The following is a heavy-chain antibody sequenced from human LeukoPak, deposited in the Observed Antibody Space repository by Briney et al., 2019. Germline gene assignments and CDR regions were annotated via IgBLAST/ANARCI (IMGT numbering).Heavy chain of an antibody. CDR1: GFTFSSYA. V-gene: IGHV3-23*01. CDR2: ISGSGGST. D-gene: IGHD3-3*01. Sequence: GGSLRLSCAASGFTFSSYAMSWVRQAPGKGLEWVSAISGSGGSTFYADSVKGRFTISRDNSKNTLYLQMNSLRAEDTALYHCARALYYDFWSGSPDDAFDIWGQGTMVTVSS. CDR3: ARALYYDFWSGSPDDAFDI. J-gene: IGHJ3*02.